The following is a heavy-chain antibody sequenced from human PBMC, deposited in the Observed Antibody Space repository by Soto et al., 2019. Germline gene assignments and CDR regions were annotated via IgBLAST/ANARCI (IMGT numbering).Heavy chain of an antibody. Sequence: QVQLVESGGGVVKPGGSLRLSCAASGFTFSDYYMNWIRQAPGKGLEWVSYISSSGTTIYYADSVKGRFTISRDNAKNSLFLHMNSLRAEDAALYYCASGPSILYGMAVWGQGTTVTVSS. CDR2: ISSSGTTI. V-gene: IGHV3-11*01. CDR1: GFTFSDYY. D-gene: IGHD2-21*01. CDR3: ASGPSILYGMAV. J-gene: IGHJ6*02.